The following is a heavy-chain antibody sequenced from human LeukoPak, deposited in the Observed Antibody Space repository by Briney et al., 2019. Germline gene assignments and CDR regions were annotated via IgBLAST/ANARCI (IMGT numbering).Heavy chain of an antibody. CDR3: ARPNRDDSSGFSDAFDI. CDR2: ISSSGSTI. V-gene: IGHV3-48*03. Sequence: PGGSLRLSCAASGFTFSSYAMSWVRQAPGKGLEWVSYISSSGSTIYYADSVKGRFTISRDNAKSSLYLQMNSLRAEDTAVYYCARPNRDDSSGFSDAFDIWGQGTMVTVSS. D-gene: IGHD3-22*01. J-gene: IGHJ3*02. CDR1: GFTFSSYA.